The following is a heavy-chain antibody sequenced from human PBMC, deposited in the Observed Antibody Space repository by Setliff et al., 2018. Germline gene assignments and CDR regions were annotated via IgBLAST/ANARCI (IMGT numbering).Heavy chain of an antibody. Sequence: PSETLSLTCTVSGDSISSRTYYWGWIRQSPGKGLEWIASVYYSGSPYYNPSLKSRVTISVDTSKNQFSLKLSSVTAADTAVYYCARDQSGELLILGAFDIWGQGTMVTVS. CDR2: VYYSGSP. V-gene: IGHV4-39*07. CDR1: GDSISSRTYY. CDR3: ARDQSGELLILGAFDI. J-gene: IGHJ3*02. D-gene: IGHD1-26*01.